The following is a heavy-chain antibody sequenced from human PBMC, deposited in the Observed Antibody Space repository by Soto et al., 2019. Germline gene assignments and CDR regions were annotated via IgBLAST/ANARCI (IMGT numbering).Heavy chain of an antibody. D-gene: IGHD6-13*01. J-gene: IGHJ5*02. CDR3: ARLHSGIIRGSIAYALGGHYNLFDP. CDR2: IYYSGST. CDR1: GGFISSYY. Sequence: SETLSLTSTVSGGFISSYYWSWIRQPPWKGLEWIGYIYYSGSTNYNPSLKSRFTISVDTSKNQFSLKLSSVTAADTAVYYCARLHSGIIRGSIAYALGGHYNLFDPWGQGTLVTVSS. V-gene: IGHV4-59*08.